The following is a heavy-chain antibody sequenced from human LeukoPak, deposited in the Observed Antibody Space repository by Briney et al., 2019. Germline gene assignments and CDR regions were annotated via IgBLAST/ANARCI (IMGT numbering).Heavy chain of an antibody. D-gene: IGHD5-24*01. Sequence: GGSLRLSCAASGFTFSSYSMNWVRQAPGKGLEWVSSISSSSSYIYYADSVKGRFTISRDNAKNSLYLQMNSLRAEDTAVYYCARAPGMATTGTFDYWGRGTLVTVSS. CDR2: ISSSSSYI. J-gene: IGHJ4*02. CDR1: GFTFSSYS. V-gene: IGHV3-21*01. CDR3: ARAPGMATTGTFDY.